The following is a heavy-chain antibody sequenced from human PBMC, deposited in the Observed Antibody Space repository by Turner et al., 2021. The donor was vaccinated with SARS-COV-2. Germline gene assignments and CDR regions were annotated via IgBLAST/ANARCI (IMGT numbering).Heavy chain of an antibody. Sequence: QLQLQESGPGLVKPSETLSLTCTVSGGSISSSSYYWGWIRQPPRKGLEWIGSMYYSGSTYYNTSLKSRVTISVDTSKSQFSLKLSSVNDADTAVYYCERLEHGYSYDFGLDYWGQGTLVTVSS. CDR3: ERLEHGYSYDFGLDY. J-gene: IGHJ4*02. CDR1: GGSISSSSYY. CDR2: MYYSGST. D-gene: IGHD5-18*01. V-gene: IGHV4-39*01.